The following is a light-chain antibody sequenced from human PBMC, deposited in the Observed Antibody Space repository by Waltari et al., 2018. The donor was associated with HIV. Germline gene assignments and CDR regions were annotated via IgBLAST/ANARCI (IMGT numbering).Light chain of an antibody. CDR1: QSVLYRSDNRSY. Sequence: DIVMTQSPDSLVVSLGERATIDCKSSQSVLYRSDNRSYLAWFQQKPQQSPRLLIYWASTREVGVPDRFSGSGSGTDFTLTISSLQAEDVAVYYCHQYYTSPFTFGQGTKLEIK. V-gene: IGKV4-1*01. CDR3: HQYYTSPFT. CDR2: WAS. J-gene: IGKJ2*01.